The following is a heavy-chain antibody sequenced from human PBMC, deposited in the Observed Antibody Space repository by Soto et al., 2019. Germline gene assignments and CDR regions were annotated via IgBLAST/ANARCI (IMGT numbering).Heavy chain of an antibody. J-gene: IGHJ4*02. Sequence: QVQLQESGPGLVKPSETLSLTCTVSGGSISSYYWSWIRQPPGKGLEWIGYIYYSGSTNYNPSLKSRVTISVDTSKNHFSLRLSSVTAADTAVYYCARTAAGAASWYFDYWGRGTLVTVSS. V-gene: IGHV4-59*01. D-gene: IGHD6-13*01. CDR2: IYYSGST. CDR3: ARTAAGAASWYFDY. CDR1: GGSISSYY.